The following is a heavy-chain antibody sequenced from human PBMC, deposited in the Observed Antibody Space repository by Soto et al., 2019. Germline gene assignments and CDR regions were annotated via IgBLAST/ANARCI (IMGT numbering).Heavy chain of an antibody. CDR1: GFLISANA. CDR2: ISGSAGVA. D-gene: IGHD3-16*01. V-gene: IGHV3-23*01. CDR3: TRDLTGYAMDV. J-gene: IGHJ6*02. Sequence: PGGSLRLSCAASGFLISANAMSWVRQAPGGGLEWVSTISGSAGVAFYADSVRGRFIISRDISKNTLYLQLSALRADDMARYYCTRDLTGYAMDVWGQGTTVTVSS.